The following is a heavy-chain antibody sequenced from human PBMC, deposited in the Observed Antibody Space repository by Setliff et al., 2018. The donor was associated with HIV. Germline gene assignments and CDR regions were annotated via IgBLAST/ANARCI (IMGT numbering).Heavy chain of an antibody. CDR1: EYDFTNYW. CDR2: TYPAASHT. D-gene: IGHD1-1*01. Sequence: GESLKISCKGPEYDFTNYWIGWVRQMPGRGLEWLGITYPAASHTIYSPSFQGQVTISVDTSITTVYLQWRSLKASDSAMYYCVRRTWSDVRMDPWGQGTLVTVSS. J-gene: IGHJ5*02. CDR3: VRRTWSDVRMDP. V-gene: IGHV5-51*01.